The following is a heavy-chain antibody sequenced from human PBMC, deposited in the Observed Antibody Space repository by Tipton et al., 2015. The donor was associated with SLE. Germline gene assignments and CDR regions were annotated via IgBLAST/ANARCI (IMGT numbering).Heavy chain of an antibody. J-gene: IGHJ4*02. D-gene: IGHD6-19*01. CDR3: PCSGCPAG. CDR2: IKEDGSEK. V-gene: IGHV3-7*01. CDR1: GFTFSTYW. Sequence: SLRLSCVASGFTFSTYWMNWVRQAPGKGLEWVDNIKEDGSEKYYVDSVKGRFTISRDNAKNSLYLHMNSLRAEDTAVYYCPCSGCPAGWGQGTLVIVSS.